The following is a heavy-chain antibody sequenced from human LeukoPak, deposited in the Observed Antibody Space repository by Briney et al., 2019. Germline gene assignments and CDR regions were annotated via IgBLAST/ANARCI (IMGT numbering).Heavy chain of an antibody. CDR2: ISYDGSSN. CDR1: GFTFTSYA. V-gene: IGHV3-30*16. Sequence: PGMSLRLSCAASGFTFTSYAMHRVRQAPGKGLEWVAVISYDGSSNYYADSVKGRCTISRDNSKSTLYLQMNSLRADDTAVYYCAREGGGWQRLGRFDSWGQGTLVTVPS. CDR3: AREGGGWQRLGRFDS. D-gene: IGHD5-12*01. J-gene: IGHJ4*02.